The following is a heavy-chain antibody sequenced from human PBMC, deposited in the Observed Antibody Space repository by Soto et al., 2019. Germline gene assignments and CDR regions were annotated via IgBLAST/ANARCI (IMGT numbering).Heavy chain of an antibody. CDR1: GYTFTGHY. Sequence: ASVKVSCKASGYTFTGHYIHWVRQAPEQGPEWMGEIGPKSGATRYAQKFQGRVTMTMDMSITTVYMELSNLSPDDTAVYYCGRGRSGQIVVFYWGQGTPVTVPQ. D-gene: IGHD5-12*01. CDR2: IGPKSGAT. V-gene: IGHV1-2*02. CDR3: GRGRSGQIVVFY. J-gene: IGHJ4*02.